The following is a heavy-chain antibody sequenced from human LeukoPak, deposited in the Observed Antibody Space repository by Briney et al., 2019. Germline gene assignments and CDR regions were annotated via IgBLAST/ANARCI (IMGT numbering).Heavy chain of an antibody. CDR2: ISGSGGST. J-gene: IGHJ4*02. V-gene: IGHV3-23*01. Sequence: AGGSLRLTCAASGFTFSSYAMSWVRQAPGKGLEWVSAISGSGGSTYYADSVKGRFTISRDNSKNTLYLQMNSLRAGDTAIYYCAKSSYYDSSGFYREYYFDYWGQGTLVPVSS. CDR3: AKSSYYDSSGFYREYYFDY. D-gene: IGHD3-22*01. CDR1: GFTFSSYA.